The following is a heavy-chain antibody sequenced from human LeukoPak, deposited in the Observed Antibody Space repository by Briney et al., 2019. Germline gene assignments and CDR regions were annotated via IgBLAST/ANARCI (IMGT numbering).Heavy chain of an antibody. Sequence: GGSLRPSCAASGFTVSSNYMSWVRQAPGKGLEWVSVIYSGGSTYYADSVKGRFTISRDNSKNTLYLQMNSLRAEDTAVYYCARDKGRWEFYFDYWGQGTLVTVSS. V-gene: IGHV3-66*02. CDR1: GFTVSSNY. D-gene: IGHD1-26*01. CDR3: ARDKGRWEFYFDY. CDR2: IYSGGST. J-gene: IGHJ4*02.